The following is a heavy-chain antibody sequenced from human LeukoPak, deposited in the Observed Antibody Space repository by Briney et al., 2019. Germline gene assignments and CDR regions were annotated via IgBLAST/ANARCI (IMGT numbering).Heavy chain of an antibody. CDR1: GYTFTAYY. CDR3: ARDHY. V-gene: IGHV1-2*02. CDR2: INPNSGGT. J-gene: IGHJ4*02. Sequence: GASVRVSCKASGYTFTAYYMQWARQAPGQGLEWMGWINPNSGGTDYAQKFQGRVTMTRDTSISTAYMVLSNLRSDDTAVYYCARDHYWGQGTPVTVSS.